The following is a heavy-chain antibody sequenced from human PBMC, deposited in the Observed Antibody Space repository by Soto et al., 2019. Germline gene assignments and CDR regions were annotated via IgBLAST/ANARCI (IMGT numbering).Heavy chain of an antibody. Sequence: QVQLQESGPGLVKPSETLSLTCSVSGGSIRNHYWSWIRQPPGKGLEWIGYIYYNGNTNYNPSLKSRVTMSVDTSRNQISLKLTTVTAADTAVYYCTRANWYSEYWGQGTLGTVSS. V-gene: IGHV4-59*11. J-gene: IGHJ4*02. D-gene: IGHD7-27*01. CDR2: IYYNGNT. CDR3: TRANWYSEY. CDR1: GGSIRNHY.